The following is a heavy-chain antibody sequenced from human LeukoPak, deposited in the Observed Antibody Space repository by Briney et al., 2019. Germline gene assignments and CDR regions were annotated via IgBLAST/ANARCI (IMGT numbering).Heavy chain of an antibody. CDR3: ARGRPHGNDY. V-gene: IGHV3-74*01. D-gene: IGHD4-23*01. J-gene: IGHJ4*02. CDR1: GFTFSSYW. CDR2: IASDGSST. Sequence: GGSLRLSCAASGFTFSSYWMNGVGQAPGKGLVWVSRIASDGSSTTYADSVKGRFSISRDNAKNTLYLQMNSLRVEDTAVYYCARGRPHGNDYWGQGTLVTVPS.